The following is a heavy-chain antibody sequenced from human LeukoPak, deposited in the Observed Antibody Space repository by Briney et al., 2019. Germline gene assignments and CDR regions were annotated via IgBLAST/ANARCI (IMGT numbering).Heavy chain of an antibody. D-gene: IGHD2-2*01. CDR1: GYTFTSYY. CDR2: ISAYNGNT. CDR3: AREGEYQLLGWFDP. Sequence: GASVKVSCKASGYTFTSYYMHWVRQAPGQGLEWMGWISAYNGNTNYAQKLQGRVTMTTDTSTSTAYMELRSLRSDDTAVYYCAREGEYQLLGWFDPWGQGTLVTVSS. J-gene: IGHJ5*02. V-gene: IGHV1-18*04.